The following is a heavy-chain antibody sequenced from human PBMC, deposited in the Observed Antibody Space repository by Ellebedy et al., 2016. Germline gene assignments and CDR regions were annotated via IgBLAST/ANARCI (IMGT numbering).Heavy chain of an antibody. CDR3: ARAEETAMVFDY. Sequence: ASVKVSCKASAGTFSSYAISWVRQAPGQGLEWMGRIIPIVGIAIYAQKFQGRVTITSDKSTSTAYMELSSLRTEDTGVYYCARAEETAMVFDYWGQGTLVTVSS. CDR2: IIPIVGIA. V-gene: IGHV1-69*04. D-gene: IGHD5-18*01. CDR1: AGTFSSYA. J-gene: IGHJ4*02.